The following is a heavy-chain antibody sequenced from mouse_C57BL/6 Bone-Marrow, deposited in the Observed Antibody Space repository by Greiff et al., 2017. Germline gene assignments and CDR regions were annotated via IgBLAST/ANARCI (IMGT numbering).Heavy chain of an antibody. CDR2: IYPRSGNT. CDR1: GYTFTSYG. CDR3: ARDPFIYYYGSSWFAY. V-gene: IGHV1-81*01. Sequence: QVQLKESGAELARPGASVKLSCKASGYTFTSYGISWVKQRTGQGLEWIGEIYPRSGNTYYNEKFKGKATLTADKSSSTAYMERRSLTSEDSAVYFCARDPFIYYYGSSWFAYWGQGTLVTVSA. J-gene: IGHJ3*01. D-gene: IGHD1-1*01.